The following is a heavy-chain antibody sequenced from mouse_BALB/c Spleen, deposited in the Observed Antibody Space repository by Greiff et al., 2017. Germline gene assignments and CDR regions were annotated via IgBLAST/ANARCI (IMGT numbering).Heavy chain of an antibody. D-gene: IGHD4-1*01. CDR2: IDPSDSET. J-gene: IGHJ4*01. Sequence: QVQLQQPGAELVKPGAPVKLSCKASGYTFTSYWMNWVKQRPGRGLEWIGRIDPSDSETHYNQKFKDMATLTVDKSSSTAYIQLSSLTSEDSAVYYCARDWDYAMDYWGQGTSVTVSS. V-gene: IGHV1-69*02. CDR1: GYTFTSYW. CDR3: ARDWDYAMDY.